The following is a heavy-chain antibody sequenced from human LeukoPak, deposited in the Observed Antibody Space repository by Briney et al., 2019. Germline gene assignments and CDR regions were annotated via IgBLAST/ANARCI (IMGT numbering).Heavy chain of an antibody. J-gene: IGHJ4*02. D-gene: IGHD6-13*01. V-gene: IGHV4-59*01. CDR2: IYHSGST. Sequence: SETLSLTCTVSGDSISSYYWSWIRQPPGKGLEWIGYIYHSGSTNYNPSLMSRVTISADTSKAQFSLKLASVTAADTAVYYCATGYSSTWYYFDYWGQGTLVTVSS. CDR3: ATGYSSTWYYFDY. CDR1: GDSISSYY.